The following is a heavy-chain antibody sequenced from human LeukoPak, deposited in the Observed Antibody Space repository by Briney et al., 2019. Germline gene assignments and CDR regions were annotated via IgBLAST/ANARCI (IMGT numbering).Heavy chain of an antibody. CDR3: ARFSRYFDY. J-gene: IGHJ4*02. CDR2: ISSSGSTI. Sequence: GGSLRLSCAASGFTVSSNYMSWVRQAPGKGLEWVSYISSSGSTIYYADSVKGRFTISRDNAKNSLHLQMNSLRAEDTAVYYCARFSRYFDYWGQGTLVTVSS. V-gene: IGHV3-11*01. CDR1: GFTVSSNY.